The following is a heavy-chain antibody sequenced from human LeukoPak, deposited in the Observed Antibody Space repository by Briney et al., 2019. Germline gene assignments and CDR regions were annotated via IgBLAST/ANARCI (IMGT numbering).Heavy chain of an antibody. D-gene: IGHD7-27*01. V-gene: IGHV3-23*01. CDR1: GFTFSSYA. CDR2: ISGSGGST. J-gene: IGHJ4*02. CDR3: ARDLAWGAFDY. Sequence: GGSLRLSCAASGFTFSSYAMSWVRQAPGKGLEWVSAISGSGGSTYYADSVKGRFTISRDDSKNTLSLQMNSLRVEDTAVYYCARDLAWGAFDYWGQGTLVTVSS.